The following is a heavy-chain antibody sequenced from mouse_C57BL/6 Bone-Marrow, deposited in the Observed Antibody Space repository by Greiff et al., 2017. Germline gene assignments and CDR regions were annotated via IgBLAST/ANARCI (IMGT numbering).Heavy chain of an antibody. V-gene: IGHV1-62-2*01. J-gene: IGHJ4*01. CDR2: FYPGSGSI. CDR3: ARHPYYDYDLYYAMDY. Sequence: QVQLQQSGAELVKPGASVKLSCKASGYTFTEYTIHWVKQRSGQGLGWIGWFYPGSGSITYNEKFKDKATLTADKSSSTVYMELSRLTSEDSAVYFCARHPYYDYDLYYAMDYWGQGTSVTVSS. D-gene: IGHD2-4*01. CDR1: GYTFTEYT.